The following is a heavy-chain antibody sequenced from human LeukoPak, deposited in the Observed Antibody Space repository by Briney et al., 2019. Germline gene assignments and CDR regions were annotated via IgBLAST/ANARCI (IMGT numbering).Heavy chain of an antibody. CDR1: GYSISSGYY. D-gene: IGHD6-13*01. Sequence: SETLSLTCAVSGYSISSGYYWGWIRQPPGKGLEWIGSIYHSGSTYYNPSLKSRVTISVDTSKSQFSLKLSSVTAADTAVYYCASGSWAYYFDYWGQGTLVTVSS. CDR3: ASGSWAYYFDY. J-gene: IGHJ4*02. V-gene: IGHV4-38-2*01. CDR2: IYHSGST.